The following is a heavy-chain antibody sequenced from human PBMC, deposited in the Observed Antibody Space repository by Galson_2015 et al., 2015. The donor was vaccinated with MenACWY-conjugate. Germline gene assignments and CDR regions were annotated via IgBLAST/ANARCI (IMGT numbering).Heavy chain of an antibody. CDR2: ISSSSSTI. J-gene: IGHJ1*01. CDR3: ARVSSGYYVNFQR. V-gene: IGHV3-48*02. CDR1: GFTFSSYS. D-gene: IGHD3-22*01. Sequence: SLRLSCAASGFTFSSYSINWVRQAPGKGLEWVSYISSSSSTIYYADSVKGRFTISRDNAKNSLYLQMNSLRDEDTAVYYCARVSSGYYVNFQRWGQGTLVTVSS.